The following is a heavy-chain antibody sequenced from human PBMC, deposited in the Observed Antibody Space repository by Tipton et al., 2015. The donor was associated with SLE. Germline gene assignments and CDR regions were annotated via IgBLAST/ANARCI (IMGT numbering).Heavy chain of an antibody. Sequence: GLVKPSQTLSLTCAISGDSVSSNSAAWNWIRQSPSRGLEWLGRTYYRSKWYNDYAVSVKSRITINPDTSKNQFSLKLSSVTAADTAVYYCASLTVYSSSFDYWGQGTLVTVSS. CDR2: TYYRSKWYN. J-gene: IGHJ4*02. V-gene: IGHV6-1*01. D-gene: IGHD6-6*01. CDR1: GDSVSSNSAA. CDR3: ASLTVYSSSFDY.